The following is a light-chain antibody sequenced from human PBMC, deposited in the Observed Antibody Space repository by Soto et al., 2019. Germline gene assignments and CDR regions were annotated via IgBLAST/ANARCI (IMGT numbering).Light chain of an antibody. CDR2: DVS. CDR3: SSYTSSNTLYL. V-gene: IGLV2-14*03. Sequence: QSVLTQPASVSGSPGQSIAISCTRTSSDVGDYNYVSWYQQHPGKAPKLMIYDVSERPSGVSNRFSGSKSGNTASLTISGLQAEDEADYYCSSYTSSNTLYLFGTGTKVTVL. J-gene: IGLJ1*01. CDR1: SSDVGDYNY.